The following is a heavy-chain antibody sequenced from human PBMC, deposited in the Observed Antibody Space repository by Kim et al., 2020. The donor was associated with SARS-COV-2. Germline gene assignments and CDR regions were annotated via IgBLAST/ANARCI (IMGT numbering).Heavy chain of an antibody. J-gene: IGHJ4*02. V-gene: IGHV3-48*02. CDR3: ARDLNYYGSGSYDY. D-gene: IGHD3-10*01. Sequence: ADSVKGRFTISRDNAKNSLYLQMNSLRDEDTAVYYCARDLNYYGSGSYDYWGQGTLVTVSS.